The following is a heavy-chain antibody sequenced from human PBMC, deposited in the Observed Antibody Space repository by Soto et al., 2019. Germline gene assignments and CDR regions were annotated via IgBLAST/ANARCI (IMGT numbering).Heavy chain of an antibody. V-gene: IGHV4-59*01. CDR1: GGSISSYY. D-gene: IGHD3-10*01. CDR3: ARAYRAYGSGSYYYYGMDV. CDR2: IYYSGST. Sequence: SETLSLTCTVSGGSISSYYWSWIRQPPGKGLEWIGYIYYSGSTNYNPSLKSRVTISVYTSKNLFSLKLSSVTAADTAVYYCARAYRAYGSGSYYYYGMDVWGQGTTVTVS. J-gene: IGHJ6*02.